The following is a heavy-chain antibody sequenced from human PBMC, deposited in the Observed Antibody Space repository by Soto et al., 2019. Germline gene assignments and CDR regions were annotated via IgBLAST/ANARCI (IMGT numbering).Heavy chain of an antibody. V-gene: IGHV3-66*01. J-gene: IGHJ3*02. CDR3: ARVESSGKYAGDDAAFDI. CDR1: GFTVSSNY. Sequence: GGSLRLSCAASGFTVSSNYMSWVRQAPGKGLEWVSVIYSGGSTYYADSVKGRFTISRDNSKNTLYLQMNSLRAEDTAVYYCARVESSGKYAGDDAAFDIWGQGTMVTVSS. D-gene: IGHD6-19*01. CDR2: IYSGGST.